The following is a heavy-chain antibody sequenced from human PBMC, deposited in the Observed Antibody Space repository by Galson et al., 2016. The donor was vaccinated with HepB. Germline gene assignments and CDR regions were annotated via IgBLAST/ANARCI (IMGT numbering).Heavy chain of an antibody. Sequence: SVKVSCKASGYKFTSIAMNWVRQAPGQGLEWMGWINTDTGMPTYAQGFTGRFVFSLDTSVSTSYLQINSLKADDTAVYYCARDQAYYYGMDGWGQGTTVTVS. J-gene: IGHJ6*02. CDR3: ARDQAYYYGMDG. V-gene: IGHV7-4-1*02. CDR2: INTDTGMP. CDR1: GYKFTSIA.